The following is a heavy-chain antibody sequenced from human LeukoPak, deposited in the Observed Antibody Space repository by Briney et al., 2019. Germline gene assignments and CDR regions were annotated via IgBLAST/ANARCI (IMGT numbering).Heavy chain of an antibody. Sequence: GGSLRLSCAASGFTFSSYGMHWVRQAPGKGLEWVAVISYDGSNKYYADSVKGRFTISRDNSKNTLYLQMNRLRAEDTAVYYCAKDAYYYDSSGYDYWGQGTLVTVSS. V-gene: IGHV3-30*18. CDR1: GFTFSSYG. D-gene: IGHD3-22*01. J-gene: IGHJ4*02. CDR3: AKDAYYYDSSGYDY. CDR2: ISYDGSNK.